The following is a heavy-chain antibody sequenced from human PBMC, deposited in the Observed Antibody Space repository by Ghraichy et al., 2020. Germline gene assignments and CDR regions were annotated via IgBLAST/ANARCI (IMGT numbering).Heavy chain of an antibody. V-gene: IGHV3-48*02. CDR1: GFNFRSYS. CDR3: ARRGPQGSSYDY. Sequence: GGSLRLSCAASGFNFRSYSMNWVRQPPGKGLEWVSYISLSSNTIYYADSVKGRFTISRDNAKNSLYLQMNSLRDEDTAVYYCARRGPQGSSYDYWGQGTLVTVSS. J-gene: IGHJ4*02. CDR2: ISLSSNTI. D-gene: IGHD6-6*01.